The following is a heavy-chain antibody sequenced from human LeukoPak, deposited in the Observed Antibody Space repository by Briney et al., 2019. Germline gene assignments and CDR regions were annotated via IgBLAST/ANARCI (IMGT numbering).Heavy chain of an antibody. CDR1: GGSITSTGYY. D-gene: IGHD6-13*01. V-gene: IGHV4-61*08. J-gene: IGHJ4*02. CDR2: IYYTGST. CDR3: ARGSKAAPGTFDY. Sequence: PSETLSLTCTVSGGSITSTGYYWSWIRQPPGKGLEWIGYIYYTGSTDYNPSLKSRVAISVDTSKNQFSLKLSSVTAADTAVYYCARGSKAAPGTFDYWGQGTLVTVSS.